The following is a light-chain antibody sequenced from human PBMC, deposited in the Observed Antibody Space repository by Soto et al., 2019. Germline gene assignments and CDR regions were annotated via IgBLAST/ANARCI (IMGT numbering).Light chain of an antibody. V-gene: IGKV1-39*01. CDR1: QSISTY. Sequence: DIQMTQSPSSLSASVGDRVTITCRASQSISTYFNWYQQKPGKAPKLLIYAASSLQSGVPSRFSGSGSGTDFTLTISSLQPEDFATYYCQQSYNPPRTFGQGTKVEIK. J-gene: IGKJ1*01. CDR3: QQSYNPPRT. CDR2: AAS.